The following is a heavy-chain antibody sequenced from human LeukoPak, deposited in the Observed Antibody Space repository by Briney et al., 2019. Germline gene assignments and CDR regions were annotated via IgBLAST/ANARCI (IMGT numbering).Heavy chain of an antibody. V-gene: IGHV3-48*03. CDR1: GITFSSAE. J-gene: IGHJ6*02. CDR2: ISSSGTTI. Sequence: PGGSLRLSCVASGITFSSAEMNWVRQAPGKGLEWISYISSSGTTIHYAGSVKGRFTVSRDNGEHSLYLQMTSLRAEDTAVYYCAKDRGIFTRYYYAMDVWGQGTTVTVSS. D-gene: IGHD6-13*01. CDR3: AKDRGIFTRYYYAMDV.